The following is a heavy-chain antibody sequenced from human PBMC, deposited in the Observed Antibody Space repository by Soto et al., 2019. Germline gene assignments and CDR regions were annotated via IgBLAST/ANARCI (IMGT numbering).Heavy chain of an antibody. V-gene: IGHV1-3*01. D-gene: IGHD2-8*01. CDR1: GYTFTSYA. J-gene: IGHJ4*02. CDR2: INAGSGNR. CDR3: GRSNGSYPYDY. Sequence: ASVTVSCKAAGYTFTSYAIHWVRQAPGQRLEWMGWINAGSGNRKYSLKFQGRVTITRDTSASTAYMELGSLRSEDTAMYYCGRSNGSYPYDYWGQGTLVTVSS.